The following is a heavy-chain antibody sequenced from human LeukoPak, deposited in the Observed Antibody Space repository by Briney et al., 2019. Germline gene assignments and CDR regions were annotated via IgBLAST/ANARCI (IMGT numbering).Heavy chain of an antibody. D-gene: IGHD3-3*01. Sequence: GGSLRLSCAASGFIFDDYGMSWVRQAPGKGLVWVAFISKDGGTTTYVDSVRDRFTISRDNSKNILFLQMNSLKSEATAMYYCVRASGYLHDFDFWGQGTLVTVSS. CDR1: GFIFDDYG. V-gene: IGHV3-20*04. J-gene: IGHJ4*02. CDR3: VRASGYLHDFDF. CDR2: ISKDGGTT.